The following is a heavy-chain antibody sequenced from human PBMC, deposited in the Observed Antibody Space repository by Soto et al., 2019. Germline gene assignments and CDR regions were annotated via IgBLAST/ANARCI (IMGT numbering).Heavy chain of an antibody. D-gene: IGHD6-13*01. CDR1: GFTFSSYA. V-gene: IGHV3-30-3*01. J-gene: IGHJ6*02. Sequence: QVQLVESGGGVVQPGRSLRLSCAASGFTFSSYAMHWVRQAPGKGLEWVAVISYDGSNKYYADSVKGRFTISRDNSKNTLYLQMNSLRAEDTAVYYCARGQLVPVYYYYGMDVWGQGTTVTVSS. CDR3: ARGQLVPVYYYYGMDV. CDR2: ISYDGSNK.